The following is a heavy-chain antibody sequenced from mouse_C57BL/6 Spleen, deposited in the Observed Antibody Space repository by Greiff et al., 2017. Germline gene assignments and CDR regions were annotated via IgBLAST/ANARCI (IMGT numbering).Heavy chain of an antibody. CDR3: ASHYDGYFDY. D-gene: IGHD2-3*01. CDR1: GYSITSGYY. J-gene: IGHJ2*01. Sequence: DVQLQESGPGLVKPSQSLSLTCSVTGYSITSGYYWNWIRQFPGNKLEWMGYISYDGSNNYNPSLKNRISITRDTSKNQFFLKLNSVTTEDTATYYCASHYDGYFDYWGQGTTLTVSS. V-gene: IGHV3-6*01. CDR2: ISYDGSN.